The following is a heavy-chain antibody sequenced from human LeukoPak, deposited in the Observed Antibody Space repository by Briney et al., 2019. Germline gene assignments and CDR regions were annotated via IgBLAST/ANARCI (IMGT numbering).Heavy chain of an antibody. J-gene: IGHJ4*01. Sequence: GGSLRLSCAASGFTFRSYEMTWVRQAPGKGLEWVSYISGSGSTIYYTDSVKGRFTISRDNAKNSLYLQMNSLRAEDTAVYYCAGLVLDYWGHGTLVTVSS. D-gene: IGHD6-19*01. CDR3: AGLVLDY. CDR1: GFTFRSYE. CDR2: ISGSGSTI. V-gene: IGHV3-48*03.